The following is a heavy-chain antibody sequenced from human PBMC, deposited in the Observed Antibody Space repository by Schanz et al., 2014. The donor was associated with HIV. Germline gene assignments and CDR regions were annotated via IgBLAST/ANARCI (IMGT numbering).Heavy chain of an antibody. V-gene: IGHV3-7*01. CDR1: GVTFSNYW. CDR2: IKQDGTEM. J-gene: IGHJ6*02. Sequence: EVQLVESGGGLVQPGGSLRLSCVASGVTFSNYWMTWVRHVSGKGLEWVANIKQDGTEMYYVDSVKGRFTISRDNSKNTLHLQMYSLRVEDTAVYYCARVALAVDGADYGMDVWGQGTMVTVSS. D-gene: IGHD2-15*01. CDR3: ARVALAVDGADYGMDV.